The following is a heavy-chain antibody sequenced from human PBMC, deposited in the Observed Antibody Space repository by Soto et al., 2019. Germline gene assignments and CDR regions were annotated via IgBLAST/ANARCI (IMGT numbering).Heavy chain of an antibody. CDR2: IYYSGST. J-gene: IGHJ4*02. V-gene: IGHV4-30-4*01. Sequence: QVQLQESGPGLVKPSQTLSLTCTVSGGSISSGDYYWSWIRRPPGKGLEWIWYIYYSGSTYYNPSLKSRLTISVDTYKNQFSLELSSVTAADTAVYYCASSRYGYILDAYWGQGTVVTVSS. CDR1: GGSISSGDYY. D-gene: IGHD5-18*01. CDR3: ASSRYGYILDAY.